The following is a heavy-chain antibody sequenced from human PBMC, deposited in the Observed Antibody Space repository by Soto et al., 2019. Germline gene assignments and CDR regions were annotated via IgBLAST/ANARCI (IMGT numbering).Heavy chain of an antibody. V-gene: IGHV1-18*01. Sequence: QVQLVQSGAEVKKPGASVKVSCKASGYTFTSYGISWVRQAPGQGLEWMGWISAYNGNTNYAQKLQGRVTMTTDTSTSTAYMELRGLRSDDTAVYYCARDSGGTMIVVATGIFDYWGQGTLVTVSS. J-gene: IGHJ4*02. D-gene: IGHD3-22*01. CDR2: ISAYNGNT. CDR1: GYTFTSYG. CDR3: ARDSGGTMIVVATGIFDY.